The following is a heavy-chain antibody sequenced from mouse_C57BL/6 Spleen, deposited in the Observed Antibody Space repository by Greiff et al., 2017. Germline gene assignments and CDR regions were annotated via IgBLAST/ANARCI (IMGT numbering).Heavy chain of an antibody. V-gene: IGHV1-53*01. CDR2: INPSNGGT. CDR1: GYTFTSYW. J-gene: IGHJ4*01. Sequence: QVQLQQPGTELVKPGASVKLSCKASGYTFTSYWMHWVKQRPGQGLEWIGNINPSNGGTNYNEKFKSKATLTVDKSSSTAYMQLSSLTSEDSAVYYGARNGSSLYAMDYWGQGTSVTVSS. CDR3: ARNGSSLYAMDY. D-gene: IGHD1-1*01.